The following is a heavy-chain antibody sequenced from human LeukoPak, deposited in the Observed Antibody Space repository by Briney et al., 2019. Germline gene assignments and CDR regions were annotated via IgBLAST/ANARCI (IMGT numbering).Heavy chain of an antibody. Sequence: SETLSLTCTVSGGSISSYYWSWIRRPSGKGLEWIGYIYYSGTTNYSPSLKSRVSISVDTSKNQFSLRLSSVTAADTAVYYCARGYSSSWCYFDYWGQGTLVSV. D-gene: IGHD6-13*01. CDR3: ARGYSSSWCYFDY. CDR2: IYYSGTT. J-gene: IGHJ4*02. V-gene: IGHV4-59*01. CDR1: GGSISSYY.